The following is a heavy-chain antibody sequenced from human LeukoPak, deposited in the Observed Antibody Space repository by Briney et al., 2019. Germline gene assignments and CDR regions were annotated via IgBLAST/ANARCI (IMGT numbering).Heavy chain of an antibody. D-gene: IGHD5-18*01. CDR1: GFPFATNA. J-gene: IGHJ4*02. Sequence: GGSLRLSCATSGFPFATNAMSWVRQAPGKGLEWVATIGNTETFYADSVTGRFTISRDNSKNTVNLQMNRLRVEDTAIYYCAKDWIQFNRVFDCFDSWGQGTLVTVSS. CDR2: IGNTET. V-gene: IGHV3-23*01. CDR3: AKDWIQFNRVFDCFDS.